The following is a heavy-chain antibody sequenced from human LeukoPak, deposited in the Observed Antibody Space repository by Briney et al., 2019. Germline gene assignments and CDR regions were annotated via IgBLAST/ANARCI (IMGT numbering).Heavy chain of an antibody. D-gene: IGHD6-19*01. CDR3: ARGYSSGWYYFDY. J-gene: IGHJ4*01. Sequence: SQTLSLTCTVSGGSISSGSYYWSWIRQPAGKGLEWIGRIYTSGSTNYNPSLKSRVTISVDTSKNQFSLKLSSVTAADTAVYYCARGYSSGWYYFDYWGQEPWSPSPQ. V-gene: IGHV4-61*02. CDR1: GGSISSGSYY. CDR2: IYTSGST.